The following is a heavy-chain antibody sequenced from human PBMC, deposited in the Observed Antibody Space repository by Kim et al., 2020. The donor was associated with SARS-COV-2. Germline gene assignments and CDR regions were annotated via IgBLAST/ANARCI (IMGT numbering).Heavy chain of an antibody. CDR2: IRSKANSYAT. D-gene: IGHD3-22*01. J-gene: IGHJ4*02. Sequence: GGSLRLSCAASGFTFSGAAMHWVRQASGKGLEWVGRIRSKANSYATAYAASVKGRFTISRDDSKNTAYLQMNSLKTEDTAVYYCTTYYDDSSGYYYSDYWRQGTLDTVPS. CDR1: GFTFSGAA. CDR3: TTYYDDSSGYYYSDY. V-gene: IGHV3-73*01.